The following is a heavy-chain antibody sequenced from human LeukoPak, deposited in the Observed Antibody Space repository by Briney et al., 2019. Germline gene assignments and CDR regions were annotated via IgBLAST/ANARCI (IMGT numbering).Heavy chain of an antibody. CDR1: GGSISSSSYY. V-gene: IGHV4-39*01. D-gene: IGHD3-22*01. Sequence: PSETLSLTCTVSGGSISSSSYYWGWIRQPPGKGLEWIGSIYYSGSTYYNPSLKSRVTISVDTSKNQFSLKLSSVTAADTAVYYCARRPYFSDGGGYFWGQGTLVTVSS. J-gene: IGHJ1*01. CDR3: ARRPYFSDGGGYF. CDR2: IYYSGST.